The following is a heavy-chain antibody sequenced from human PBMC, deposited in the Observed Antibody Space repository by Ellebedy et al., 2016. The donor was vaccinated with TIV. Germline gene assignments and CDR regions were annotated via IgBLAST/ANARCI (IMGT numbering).Heavy chain of an antibody. J-gene: IGHJ6*02. CDR1: GYTFTSYG. D-gene: IGHD1-14*01. CDR3: ARAVRREPRYYYYGMDV. CDR2: ISAYNGNT. Sequence: ASVKVSCXASGYTFTSYGISWVRQAPGQGLEWMGWISAYNGNTNYAQKLQGRVTMTTDTSTSTAYMELRSLRSDDTAVYYCARAVRREPRYYYYGMDVWGQGTTVTVSS. V-gene: IGHV1-18*01.